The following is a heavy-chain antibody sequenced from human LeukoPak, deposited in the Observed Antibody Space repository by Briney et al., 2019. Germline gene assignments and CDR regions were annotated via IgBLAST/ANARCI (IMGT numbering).Heavy chain of an antibody. CDR3: ARETGYDFWSGYSIDY. D-gene: IGHD3-3*01. V-gene: IGHV4-4*07. Sequence: SETLSLTCTVSGGSISSYYWSWIRQPAGKGLEWIGRIYTSGSTNYNPSLKSRVTMSVDTSKNQFSLKLSSVTAADTAVYYCARETGYDFWSGYSIDYWGQGTLVTVYS. J-gene: IGHJ4*02. CDR2: IYTSGST. CDR1: GGSISSYY.